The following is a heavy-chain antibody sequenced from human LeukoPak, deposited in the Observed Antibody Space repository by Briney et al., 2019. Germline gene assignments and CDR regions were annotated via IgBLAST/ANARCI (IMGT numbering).Heavy chain of an antibody. CDR1: GGTLNSHV. CDR3: ARGYYYGSESYWHTKWFDP. J-gene: IGHJ5*02. D-gene: IGHD3-10*01. Sequence: SVKVSCKASGGTLNSHVISWLRQAPGQGLEWMGGIIPVFGTASYAEKFQGRVTITTDESTTTAYMEMSSLTSEDTAVYYCARGYYYGSESYWHTKWFDPWGQGTLATVSS. V-gene: IGHV1-69*05. CDR2: IIPVFGTA.